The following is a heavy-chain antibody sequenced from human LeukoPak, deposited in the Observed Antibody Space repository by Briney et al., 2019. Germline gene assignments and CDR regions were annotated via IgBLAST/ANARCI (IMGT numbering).Heavy chain of an antibody. CDR2: MNPNSGNT. D-gene: IGHD5-18*01. J-gene: IGHJ3*02. CDR3: ASLAGYSYGFDAFDI. Sequence: ASVNVSCKASGYTFTSYDINWVRQATGQGLEWMGWMNPNSGNTGYAQKFQGRVTMTRNTSISTAYMELSSLRSEDTAVYYCASLAGYSYGFDAFDIWGQGTMVTVSS. V-gene: IGHV1-8*01. CDR1: GYTFTSYD.